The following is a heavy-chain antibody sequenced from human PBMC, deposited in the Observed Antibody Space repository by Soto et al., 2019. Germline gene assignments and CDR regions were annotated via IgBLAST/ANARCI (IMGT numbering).Heavy chain of an antibody. CDR1: GYTFTGYY. CDR2: IDPKSGGT. CDR3: ARDLSINSASFFDY. D-gene: IGHD2-15*01. V-gene: IGHV1-2*02. J-gene: IGHJ4*02. Sequence: ASVKVSCKASGYTFTGYYMHWVRQAPGQGLEWMGWIDPKSGGTNYAQKFQGRVTMTRDTSISTAYMELSRLRYDDTAVYYCARDLSINSASFFDYWGQGTLVNVSS.